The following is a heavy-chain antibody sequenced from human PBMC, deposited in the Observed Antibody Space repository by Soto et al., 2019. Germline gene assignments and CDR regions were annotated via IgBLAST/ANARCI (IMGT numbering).Heavy chain of an antibody. CDR1: GYTFTSYG. V-gene: IGHV1-18*04. J-gene: IGHJ4*02. D-gene: IGHD3-3*01. CDR3: AIEGSHYDFWSGYYTGREFDY. CDR2: ISAYNGNT. Sequence: ASVKVSCKASGYTFTSYGISWVRQAPGQGLEWMGWISAYNGNTNYAQKLQGRVTMTTDTSTSTAYMELRSLRSDDTAVYYCAIEGSHYDFWSGYYTGREFDYWGQGTLVTVSS.